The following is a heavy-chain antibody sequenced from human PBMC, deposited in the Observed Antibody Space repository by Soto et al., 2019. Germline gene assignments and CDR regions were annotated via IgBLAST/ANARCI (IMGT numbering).Heavy chain of an antibody. J-gene: IGHJ4*02. D-gene: IGHD1-26*01. V-gene: IGHV3-7*01. CDR2: IKQDGSEK. CDR1: GFTFSSYW. CDR3: ARVGGSYYFDY. Sequence: GGSLRLSCAASGFTFSSYWMSWVRKAPGKGLEWVANIKQDGSEKYYVDSVKGRFTISRDNAKNSLYLQMNSLRAEDTAVYYCARVGGSYYFDYWGQGTLVTVSS.